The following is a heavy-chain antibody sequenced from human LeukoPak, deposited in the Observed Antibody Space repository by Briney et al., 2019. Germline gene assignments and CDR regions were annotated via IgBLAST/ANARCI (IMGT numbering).Heavy chain of an antibody. Sequence: GGSLRLSCAASGFTFSSYSMNWVRQAPGKGLEWVSSISSSSSYIYYADSVKGRFTISRDNAKNSLYLQMNSLRAEDTAVYYCARGRKQQLVLWYYYYYMDVWGKGTTVTVSS. D-gene: IGHD6-13*01. V-gene: IGHV3-21*01. CDR1: GFTFSSYS. J-gene: IGHJ6*03. CDR3: ARGRKQQLVLWYYYYYMDV. CDR2: ISSSSSYI.